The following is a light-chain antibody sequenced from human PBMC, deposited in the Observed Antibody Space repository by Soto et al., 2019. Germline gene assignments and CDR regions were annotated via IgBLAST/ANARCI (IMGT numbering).Light chain of an antibody. Sequence: QSALTQPASVSGSPGQSITISCTGTSSDVGGFNYVSWYQQHPEKAPKLLIYEVTDRPSGISNRFSGSKSGNTASLTISGLQSEDEADYYCSSYTSRSTLVFGGGTKLTVL. CDR3: SSYTSRSTLV. CDR2: EVT. CDR1: SSDVGGFNY. V-gene: IGLV2-14*01. J-gene: IGLJ3*02.